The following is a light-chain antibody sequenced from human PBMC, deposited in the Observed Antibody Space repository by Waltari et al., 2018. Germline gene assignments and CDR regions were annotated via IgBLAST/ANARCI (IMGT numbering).Light chain of an antibody. V-gene: IGLV2-14*03. J-gene: IGLJ3*02. CDR2: DVS. CDR3: NSYTSSSTWV. Sequence: QSALTQPASVSGSPGQSITISGTGTSSDVGGYNYVSWYQQHPGKPPKLMIYDVSNRPSGVSDRFSGSKSGDTASLTISGLQAEDEADYYCNSYTSSSTWVFGGGTKLTVL. CDR1: SSDVGGYNY.